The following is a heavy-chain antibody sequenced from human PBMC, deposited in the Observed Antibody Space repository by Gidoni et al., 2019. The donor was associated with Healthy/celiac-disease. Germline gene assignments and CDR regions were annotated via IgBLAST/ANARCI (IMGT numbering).Heavy chain of an antibody. D-gene: IGHD3-10*01. CDR3: ARIRGHLWFGELFGGRYFDY. CDR1: GFSLSNARMG. Sequence: QVTLKESGPVLVKPTETLTLTCTVSGFSLSNARMGVSWIRQPPGKALEWLAHIFSNDEKSYSTSLKSRLTISKDTSKSQVVLTMTNMDPVDTATYYCARIRGHLWFGELFGGRYFDYWGQGTLVTVSS. V-gene: IGHV2-26*01. J-gene: IGHJ4*02. CDR2: IFSNDEK.